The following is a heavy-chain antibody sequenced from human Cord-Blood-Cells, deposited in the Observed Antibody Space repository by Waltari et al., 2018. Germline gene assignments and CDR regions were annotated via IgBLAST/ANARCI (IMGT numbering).Heavy chain of an antibody. Sequence: QVQLVQSGAEVKKHGASVKVSCKASGYPSPSYDINWVRRDTGQGLEWRGWMNPNSGNTGYAQKFQGRVTMTRNTSISTAYMELSSLRSEDTAVYYCARRGDYGHNWFDPWGQGTLVTVSS. CDR1: GYPSPSYD. V-gene: IGHV1-8*01. D-gene: IGHD4-17*01. CDR3: ARRGDYGHNWFDP. CDR2: MNPNSGNT. J-gene: IGHJ5*02.